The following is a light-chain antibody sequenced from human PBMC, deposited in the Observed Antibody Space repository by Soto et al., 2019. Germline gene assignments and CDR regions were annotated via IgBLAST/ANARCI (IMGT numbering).Light chain of an antibody. J-gene: IGKJ5*01. CDR1: QSVSGS. CDR3: QQYDYWPPLT. Sequence: EIVMTQSPATLSVSPGERATLSCRASQSVSGSLAWYQQKPGQAPRLLIYHASTRAPGVPARFTGSGSGTEFFLPISSRQSEDVVVYYCQQYDYWPPLTFGQGTRLEIK. CDR2: HAS. V-gene: IGKV3-15*01.